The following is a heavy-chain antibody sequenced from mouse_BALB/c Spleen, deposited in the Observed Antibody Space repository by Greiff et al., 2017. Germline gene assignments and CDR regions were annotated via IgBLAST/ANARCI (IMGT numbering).Heavy chain of an antibody. J-gene: IGHJ3*01. CDR1: GFNIKDTY. V-gene: IGHV14-3*02. D-gene: IGHD3-3*01. CDR3: ARRDAWFAY. Sequence: EVKLQESGAELVKPGASVKLSCTASGFNIKDTYMHWVKQRPEQGLEWIGRIDPANGNTKYDPKFQGKATITADTSSNTAYLQLSSLTSEDTAVYYCARRDAWFAYWGQGTLVTVSA. CDR2: IDPANGNT.